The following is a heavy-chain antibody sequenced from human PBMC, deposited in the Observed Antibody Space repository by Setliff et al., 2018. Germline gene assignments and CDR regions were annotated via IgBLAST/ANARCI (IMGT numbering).Heavy chain of an antibody. Sequence: SETLSLTCAVYGGSFSDYYWSWIRQSPGKGLEWIGEINHSGSTNYNPSLKTRVTISVDTSKNQFSLTLSSVTAEDTAVYYCAKPTTVTTTHYYYYMDVWGKGTTVTVSS. D-gene: IGHD4-4*01. CDR2: INHSGST. CDR1: GGSFSDYY. CDR3: AKPTTVTTTHYYYYMDV. V-gene: IGHV4-34*01. J-gene: IGHJ6*03.